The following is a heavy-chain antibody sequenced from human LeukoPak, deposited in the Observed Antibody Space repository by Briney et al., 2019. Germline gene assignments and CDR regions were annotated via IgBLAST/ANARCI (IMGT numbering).Heavy chain of an antibody. CDR1: GYSISSGYY. CDR3: ARVTVGDYDYVWGSYDGGYFFDY. J-gene: IGHJ4*02. D-gene: IGHD3-16*01. V-gene: IGHV4-38-2*01. Sequence: SETLSLTCAVSGYSISSGYYWGWIRQSPGKGLEWIGTIYHSGSTYYNPSLKSRLTISVDASKNQFSLKLSSVTAADTAVYYSARVTVGDYDYVWGSYDGGYFFDYWGQGTLVTVSS. CDR2: IYHSGST.